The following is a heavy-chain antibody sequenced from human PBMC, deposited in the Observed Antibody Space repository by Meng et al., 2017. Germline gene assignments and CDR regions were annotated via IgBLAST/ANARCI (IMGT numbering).Heavy chain of an antibody. CDR1: AGSSSSSNW. CDR2: IFHSGSA. V-gene: IGHV4-4*02. CDR3: AGSGEHGDYMSD. Sequence: QVPLQESGPGLVKPSGSLSLTCALSAGSSSSSNWWSWVRQPPGQGLEWIGEIFHSGSANYNPSLKSRVTISVDKSKNQFSLKLSSVTAADTAVYYCAGSGEHGDYMSDWGQGSLVTVSS. D-gene: IGHD4-17*01. J-gene: IGHJ4*02.